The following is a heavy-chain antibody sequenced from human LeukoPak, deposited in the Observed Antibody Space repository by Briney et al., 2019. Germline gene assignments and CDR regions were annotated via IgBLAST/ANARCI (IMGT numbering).Heavy chain of an antibody. CDR2: IDIDGRST. D-gene: IGHD3-22*01. V-gene: IGHV3-74*01. CDR1: RVTFSRYW. J-gene: IGHJ4*02. CDR3: AVDGIVVSYFDY. Sequence: GGSLRLSCAAPRVTFSRYWMHWGRQGPGKGLVWVSRIDIDGRSTTYADSVKGRFTISRDNSKNTLYLQMNSLRAEDTAVYYCAVDGIVVSYFDYWGQGTLVTVSS.